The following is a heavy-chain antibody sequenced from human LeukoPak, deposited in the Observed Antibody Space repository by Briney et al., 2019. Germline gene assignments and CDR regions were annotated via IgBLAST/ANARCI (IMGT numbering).Heavy chain of an antibody. J-gene: IGHJ4*02. CDR3: ARLQWPQGYFDY. Sequence: PGGSLRLSCAASGFTFSSYSMNWVRQAPGKGLEWVSSISSSSSYIYYADSVKGRFTISRDNAKNSLYLQMNSLRAEDTAVYYCARLQWPQGYFDYWGQGTLVTVSS. D-gene: IGHD6-19*01. V-gene: IGHV3-21*01. CDR1: GFTFSSYS. CDR2: ISSSSSYI.